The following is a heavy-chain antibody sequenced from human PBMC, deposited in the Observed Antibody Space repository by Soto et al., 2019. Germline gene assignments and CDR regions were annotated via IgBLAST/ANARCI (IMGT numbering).Heavy chain of an antibody. CDR3: AKRRGAGGHFDY. V-gene: IGHV3-23*01. J-gene: IGHJ4*02. CDR2: VSIGGST. CDR1: GFTFSSYA. D-gene: IGHD2-15*01. Sequence: DVQLLESGGGLVQPEGSLRLSCAASGFTFSSYAMGWVRQGPGKGLEWVAVVSIGGSTHYADSVRGRFTISRDNSKNTRSLQMNSLTAEHTAVYFCAKRRGAGGHFDYWGQGALVTVSS.